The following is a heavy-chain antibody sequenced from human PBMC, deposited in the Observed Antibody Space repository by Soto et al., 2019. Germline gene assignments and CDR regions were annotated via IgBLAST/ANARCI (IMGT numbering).Heavy chain of an antibody. CDR2: IFYSGST. CDR3: ASMIGDPVLSFDS. D-gene: IGHD3-10*02. V-gene: IGHV4-59*02. J-gene: IGHJ5*01. Sequence: QVQLQESGPGLVKPSENLSLTYTVSGGSVSSYYWSWIRQPPGKGLEWIGFIFYSGSTSYNPSLKSRVTISIDTSEYQFSLKLNSVTAADTAVYYCASMIGDPVLSFDSWGQGTLVAVSS. CDR1: GGSVSSYY.